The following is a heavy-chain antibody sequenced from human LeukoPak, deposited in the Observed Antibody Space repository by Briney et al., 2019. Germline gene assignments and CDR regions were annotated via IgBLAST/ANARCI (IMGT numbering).Heavy chain of an antibody. D-gene: IGHD1-26*01. V-gene: IGHV1-24*01. Sequence: ASVTVSCKVSGYTLTELSMHWVRQAPGKGLEWMGGFDPEDGETIYAQKFQGRVTMTEDTSTDTAYMELSSLRSEDTAVYYCATDVPRSLGATSYYYCGMDVWGQGTTVTVSS. CDR1: GYTLTELS. CDR3: ATDVPRSLGATSYYYCGMDV. J-gene: IGHJ6*02. CDR2: FDPEDGET.